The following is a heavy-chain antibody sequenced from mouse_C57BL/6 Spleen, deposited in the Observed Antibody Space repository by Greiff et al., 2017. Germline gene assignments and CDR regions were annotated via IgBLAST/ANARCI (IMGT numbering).Heavy chain of an antibody. D-gene: IGHD3-3*01. CDR2: IDPSDSYT. CDR3: ARWDRFAY. Sequence: QVQLQQPGAELVKPGASVKLSCKASGYTFTSYWMQWVKQRPGQGLEWIGEIDPSDSYTNYNQKFKGKATLTVDTSSSTAYMQLSSLTSEDSAVYYCARWDRFAYWGQGTLVTVSA. J-gene: IGHJ3*01. V-gene: IGHV1-50*01. CDR1: GYTFTSYW.